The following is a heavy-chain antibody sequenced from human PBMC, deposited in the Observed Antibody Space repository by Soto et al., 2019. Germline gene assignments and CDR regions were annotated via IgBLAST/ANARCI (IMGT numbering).Heavy chain of an antibody. CDR2: ISYDGSNK. Sequence: GGSLRLSCAASGFTFSSYAMHWVRQAPGKGLEWVAVISYDGSNKYYADSVKGRFTISRDNSKNTLYLQMNSLRAEDTAVYYCARDGLGPELLGWYYYYYGMDVWGQGTTVTVSS. CDR1: GFTFSSYA. V-gene: IGHV3-30-3*01. CDR3: ARDGLGPELLGWYYYYYGMDV. J-gene: IGHJ6*02. D-gene: IGHD1-7*01.